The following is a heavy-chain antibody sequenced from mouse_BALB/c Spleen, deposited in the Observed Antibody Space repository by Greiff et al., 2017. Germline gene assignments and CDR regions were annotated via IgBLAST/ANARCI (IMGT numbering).Heavy chain of an antibody. CDR3: ARQRYGNYDYAMDY. D-gene: IGHD2-10*02. Sequence: EVKLVESGGGLVKPGGSLKLSCAASGFAFSSYDMSWVRQTPEKRLEWVAYISSAGGSTYYPDTVKGRFTISRDNAKNTLYLQMSSLKSEDTAMYYCARQRYGNYDYAMDYWGQGTSVTVSS. J-gene: IGHJ4*01. CDR1: GFAFSSYD. CDR2: ISSAGGST. V-gene: IGHV5-12-1*01.